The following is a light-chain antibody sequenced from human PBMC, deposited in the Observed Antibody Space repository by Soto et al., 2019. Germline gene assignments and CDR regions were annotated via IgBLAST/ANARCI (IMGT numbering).Light chain of an antibody. V-gene: IGLV1-40*01. Sequence: QSVLTQPPSVSGAPGQRVTISCTGSSSNIGAGYDVHSYQQLPGTAPKLLIYGNSNRPSGVPDRFSGSKSGTSASLAITGLHAEDEADHYCQSYDSSLSGPGVFGGGTKLTVL. CDR2: GNS. CDR1: SSNIGAGYD. CDR3: QSYDSSLSGPGV. J-gene: IGLJ3*02.